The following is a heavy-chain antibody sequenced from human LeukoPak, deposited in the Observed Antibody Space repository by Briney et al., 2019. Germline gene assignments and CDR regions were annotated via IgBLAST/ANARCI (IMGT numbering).Heavy chain of an antibody. CDR1: GGSISTYY. CDR3: ARDSRCSSTSCPFDY. CDR2: IYYSGSI. D-gene: IGHD2-2*01. Sequence: PSETLSLTCTVSGGSISTYYWSWIRQPPGKGLEWIGYIYYSGSINYNPSLKSRVTISVDTSKNQFSLKLSSVTAADTAVYYCARDSRCSSTSCPFDYWGQGTLVTVSS. V-gene: IGHV4-59*12. J-gene: IGHJ4*02.